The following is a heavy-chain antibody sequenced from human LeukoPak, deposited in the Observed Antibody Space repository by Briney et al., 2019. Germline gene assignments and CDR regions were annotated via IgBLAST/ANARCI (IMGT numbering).Heavy chain of an antibody. CDR1: GFIITTYA. D-gene: IGHD2-2*01. Sequence: PGGSLRLSCAASGFIITTYAVNWVRQAPGKGLEWVSGIGGGGTEYYADSVKGRFIISSDSSQNSVHLQMNSLTVEDTAVYYCARAQPALGYWGQGTLVTVSS. CDR2: IGGGGTE. V-gene: IGHV3-23*01. J-gene: IGHJ4*02. CDR3: ARAQPALGY.